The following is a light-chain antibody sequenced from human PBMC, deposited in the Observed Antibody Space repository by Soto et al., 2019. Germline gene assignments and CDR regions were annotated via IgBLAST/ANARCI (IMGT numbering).Light chain of an antibody. CDR1: RNDISAYDS. V-gene: IGLV2-14*01. CDR3: SSYTRGSTLV. J-gene: IGLJ3*02. Sequence: QPVLTQPASVSGSPGQSITISCTGSRNDISAYDSVSWYQQHPDKAPKLIIYEVSNRPSGVSNRFSGSKSGNTASLTISGLQADDAADYYCSSYTRGSTLVFGGGTQLTV. CDR2: EVS.